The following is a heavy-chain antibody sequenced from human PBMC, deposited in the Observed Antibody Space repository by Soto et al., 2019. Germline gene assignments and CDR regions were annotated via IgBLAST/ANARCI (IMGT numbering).Heavy chain of an antibody. D-gene: IGHD2-15*01. Sequence: ASVNVSCKASGYTFTSYAMHWVRQAPGQRLEWMGWINAGNGNTKYSQKFQGRVTITRDTSASTAYMELSSLRSEDTAVYYCARTYCSGGSCYFGSGAKNAFDIWGQGTMVTVSS. CDR3: ARTYCSGGSCYFGSGAKNAFDI. V-gene: IGHV1-3*01. CDR2: INAGNGNT. CDR1: GYTFTSYA. J-gene: IGHJ3*02.